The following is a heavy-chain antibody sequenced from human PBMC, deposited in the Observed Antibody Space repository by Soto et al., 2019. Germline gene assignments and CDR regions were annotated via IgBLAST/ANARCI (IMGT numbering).Heavy chain of an antibody. CDR1: GFTFSSYA. V-gene: IGHV3-64D*08. D-gene: IGHD6-19*01. Sequence: PGGSLRLSCSASGFTFSSYAMHWVRQAPGKGLEYVSAISSNGGSTYYADSLKGRFTISRDNSKNTLYLQMNSLRAEDTAVYYCVKLYSSGWYYYYGMDVWGQGTTVTVSS. CDR2: ISSNGGST. J-gene: IGHJ6*02. CDR3: VKLYSSGWYYYYGMDV.